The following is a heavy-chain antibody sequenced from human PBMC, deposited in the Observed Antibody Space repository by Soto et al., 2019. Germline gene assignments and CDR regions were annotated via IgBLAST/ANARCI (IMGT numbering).Heavy chain of an antibody. D-gene: IGHD3-22*01. V-gene: IGHV1-3*01. Sequence: VASVKVSCKASGYTFTSYGIHWVRQAPGQRLEWTGWINAGNGNTKYSEKFQGRVTITRDTSASTAYLELSSLRSEDTAVYYCARDPNDSSAYYHHYYYGMDVWGQGPTVTVSS. CDR2: INAGNGNT. CDR1: GYTFTSYG. CDR3: ARDPNDSSAYYHHYYYGMDV. J-gene: IGHJ6*02.